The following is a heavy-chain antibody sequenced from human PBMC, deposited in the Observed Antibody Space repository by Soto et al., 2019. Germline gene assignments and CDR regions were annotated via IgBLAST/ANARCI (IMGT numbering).Heavy chain of an antibody. J-gene: IGHJ6*02. Sequence: EASVKVSCKASGYTFTSYAMHWVRQAPGQRLEWMGWINAGNGNTKYSQKFQGRVTITRDTSASTAYMELSSLRSEDTAVYYCARVFAMVPPYYYYYGMDVWGQGTTVTVSS. CDR3: ARVFAMVPPYYYYYGMDV. CDR1: GYTFTSYA. D-gene: IGHD3-10*01. CDR2: INAGNGNT. V-gene: IGHV1-3*01.